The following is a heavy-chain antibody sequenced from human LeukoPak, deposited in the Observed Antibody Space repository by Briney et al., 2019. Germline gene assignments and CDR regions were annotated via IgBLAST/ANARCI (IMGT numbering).Heavy chain of an antibody. D-gene: IGHD2-2*01. J-gene: IGHJ5*01. Sequence: PGRSLRLSCAASGFSFSNYGMHWVRQAPGKGLEWVAVIWYDGNNKDYADSVKGRFTISRDNSKNTLSLQMNSLRVEDTAMYYCARVNCRSSSCYLASYFFDSWGQGTLVTVSS. CDR1: GFSFSNYG. CDR2: IWYDGNNK. CDR3: ARVNCRSSSCYLASYFFDS. V-gene: IGHV3-33*01.